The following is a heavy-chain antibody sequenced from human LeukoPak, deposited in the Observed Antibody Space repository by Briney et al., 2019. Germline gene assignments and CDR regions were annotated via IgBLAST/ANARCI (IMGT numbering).Heavy chain of an antibody. CDR1: GFTFSSYG. J-gene: IGHJ4*02. CDR3: AKDKQWLVNYYFDY. CDR2: ISYDGSNK. Sequence: GGSLRLSRAASGFTFSSYGMHWVRQAPGKGLEWVAVISYDGSNKYYADSVKGRFTISRDNSKNTLYLQMNSLRAEDTAVYYCAKDKQWLVNYYFDYWGQGTLVTVSS. D-gene: IGHD6-19*01. V-gene: IGHV3-30*18.